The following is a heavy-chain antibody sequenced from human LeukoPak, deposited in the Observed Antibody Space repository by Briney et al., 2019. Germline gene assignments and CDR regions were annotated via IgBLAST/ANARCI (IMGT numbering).Heavy chain of an antibody. Sequence: SVKVSCKASGGTFSSYAISWVRQAPGQGLEWMGGIIPIFGTANYAQKFQGRVTITADESTSTAYMELSSLRSEDTAVYYCARDPAGIDTYYYDSSDPGDYWGQGTLVTVSS. CDR1: GGTFSSYA. CDR2: IIPIFGTA. J-gene: IGHJ4*02. CDR3: ARDPAGIDTYYYDSSDPGDY. V-gene: IGHV1-69*13. D-gene: IGHD3-22*01.